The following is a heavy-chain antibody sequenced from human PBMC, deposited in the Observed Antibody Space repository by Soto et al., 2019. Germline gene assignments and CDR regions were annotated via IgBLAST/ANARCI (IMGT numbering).Heavy chain of an antibody. J-gene: IGHJ6*02. CDR2: IIPIFGTA. D-gene: IGHD3-10*01. CDR3: ARDRYYYGSGSYKGYYYYGMDV. V-gene: IGHV1-69*01. CDR1: GGTFSSYA. Sequence: QVQLVQSGAEVKKPGSSVKVSCKASGGTFSSYAISWVRQAPGQGLEWMGGIIPIFGTANYAQKFQGRVTITADESTSTAYMELSSLRAEDTDVYYCARDRYYYGSGSYKGYYYYGMDVWGQGTTVTVSS.